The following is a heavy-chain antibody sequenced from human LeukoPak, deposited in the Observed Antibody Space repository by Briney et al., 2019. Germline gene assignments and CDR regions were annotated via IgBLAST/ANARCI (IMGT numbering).Heavy chain of an antibody. CDR3: ARDVYDGSGSFDNWFDP. D-gene: IGHD3-10*01. CDR2: INPIGGST. V-gene: IGHV1-46*01. Sequence: ASASVSCTASGYTFTSYYMHWVRHAPRQGLEWRGLINPIGGSTSYAQKFQGRVTMTRDMSTSTVYMEMSSLRSEDTAVYYCARDVYDGSGSFDNWFDPWGQGTLVTVSS. CDR1: GYTFTSYY. J-gene: IGHJ5*02.